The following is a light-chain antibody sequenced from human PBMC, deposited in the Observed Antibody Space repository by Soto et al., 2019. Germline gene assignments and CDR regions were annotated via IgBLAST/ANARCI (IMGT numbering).Light chain of an antibody. CDR3: CSYAGGYTFHGV. CDR2: DVS. Sequence: QSALTQPRSVSGSPGQSVTISCTGTSSDVGGYDYVSWYQQHPGKAPKLLVYDVSKRPSGVPDRFSGSKSGNTASRTIAGLQAEDEADYDCCSYAGGYTFHGVFGGGTKLTVL. J-gene: IGLJ3*02. V-gene: IGLV2-11*01. CDR1: SSDVGGYDY.